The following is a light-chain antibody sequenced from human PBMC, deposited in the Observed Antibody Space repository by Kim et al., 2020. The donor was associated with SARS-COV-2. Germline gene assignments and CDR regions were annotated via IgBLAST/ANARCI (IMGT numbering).Light chain of an antibody. CDR3: QSADSSGTFWV. Sequence: SYELTQPPSVSVSPGQTARITCSGDALPKQYAYWYQQKPGQAPVLVIYKASERPSGIPERFSGSSSGTTVTLTISGVQAEDEADYYCQSADSSGTFWVFGGGTQLTVL. V-gene: IGLV3-25*03. CDR2: KAS. J-gene: IGLJ3*02. CDR1: ALPKQY.